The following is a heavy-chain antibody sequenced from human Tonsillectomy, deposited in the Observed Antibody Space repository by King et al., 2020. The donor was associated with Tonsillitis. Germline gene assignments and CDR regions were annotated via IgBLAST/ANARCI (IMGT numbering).Heavy chain of an antibody. V-gene: IGHV4-31*03. J-gene: IGHJ4*02. D-gene: IGHD1-26*01. CDR1: GGSISSGGYY. CDR3: AEVEQWELSPIFDY. CDR2: IYYSGST. Sequence: VQLQESGPGLVKPSQTLSLTCTVSGGSISSGGYYWSWIRQHPGKGLEWIGYIYYSGSTYYNPSLKSRVTISVDTSKNQFSLKLSPVTAAATAVYFCAEVEQWELSPIFDYWGQGTLVTVSS.